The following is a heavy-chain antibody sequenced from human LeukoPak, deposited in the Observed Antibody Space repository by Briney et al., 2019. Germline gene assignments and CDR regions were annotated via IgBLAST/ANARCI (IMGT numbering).Heavy chain of an antibody. J-gene: IGHJ5*02. Sequence: ASVNVSCTTSGYTFTDYGITWVRQAPGQGLEWMGWISGYNGDTNYARKLQGRVTMTTDTSTSTAYMQLRSLRSDDTDVYYCARKESSIELGSWFHPWGQGILVTVSS. D-gene: IGHD2-2*01. CDR2: ISGYNGDT. CDR1: GYTFTDYG. CDR3: ARKESSIELGSWFHP. V-gene: IGHV1-18*01.